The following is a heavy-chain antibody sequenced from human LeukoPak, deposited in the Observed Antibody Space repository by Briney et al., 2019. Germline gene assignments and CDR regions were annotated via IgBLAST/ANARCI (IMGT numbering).Heavy chain of an antibody. CDR3: ARVPGYCSGGSCYSSYYYGMDV. J-gene: IGHJ6*02. CDR2: IYYSGST. CDR1: GGSISSFY. V-gene: IGHV4-59*01. Sequence: PSETLSLTCTVSGGSISSFYWSWVRQPPGKGLEWIGYIYYSGSTNYNPSLKSRVTISVDTSKNQFSLKLSSVTAADTAVYYCARVPGYCSGGSCYSSYYYGMDVWGQGTTVTVSS. D-gene: IGHD2-15*01.